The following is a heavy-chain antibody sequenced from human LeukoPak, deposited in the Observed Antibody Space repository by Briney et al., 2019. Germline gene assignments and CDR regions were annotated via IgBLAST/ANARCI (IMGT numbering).Heavy chain of an antibody. CDR2: IWNDGGNE. J-gene: IGHJ4*02. V-gene: IGHV3-33*01. Sequence: GGSLRLSCAASGFTLSNYAMHWVRQAPGKGLEWVAVIWNDGGNENYADSVKGRFTISRDTSRNTLSLQMNSLGVDDTAVYWCASVGRLEGTNWGTIDSWGRGTLVNVYS. D-gene: IGHD7-27*01. CDR1: GFTLSNYA. CDR3: ASVGRLEGTNWGTIDS.